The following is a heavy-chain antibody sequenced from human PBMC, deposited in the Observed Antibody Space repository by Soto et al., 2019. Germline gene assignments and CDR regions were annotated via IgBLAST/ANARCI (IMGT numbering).Heavy chain of an antibody. CDR2: FDPEDGET. J-gene: IGHJ4*02. CDR3: ATSASITMIVVVHGGYYFEF. V-gene: IGHV1-24*01. CDR1: GYTLTELS. Sequence: SVKVSCKVSGYTLTELSMHWVRQAPGKGLEWMGGFDPEDGETIYAQKFQGRVTMTEDTSTDTAYMELSSLRSEDTAVYYCATSASITMIVVVHGGYYFEFWGQGTLVNVSS. D-gene: IGHD3-22*01.